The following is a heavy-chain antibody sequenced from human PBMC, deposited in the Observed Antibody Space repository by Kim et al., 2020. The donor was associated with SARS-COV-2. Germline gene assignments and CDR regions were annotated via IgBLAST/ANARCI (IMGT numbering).Heavy chain of an antibody. D-gene: IGHD5-18*01. CDR3: ARSYGYPYYYYGMDV. CDR1: GGSFSGYY. J-gene: IGHJ6*02. Sequence: SETLSLTCAVYGGSFSGYYWSWIRQPPGKGLEWIGEINHSGSTNYNPSLKSRVTISVDTSKNQFSLKLSSVTAADTAVYYCARSYGYPYYYYGMDVWGQG. V-gene: IGHV4-34*01. CDR2: INHSGST.